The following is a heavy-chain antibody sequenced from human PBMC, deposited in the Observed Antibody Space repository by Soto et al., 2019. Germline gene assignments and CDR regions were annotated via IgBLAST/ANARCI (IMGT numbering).Heavy chain of an antibody. V-gene: IGHV1-46*03. J-gene: IGHJ3*02. D-gene: IGHD6-13*01. CDR3: ARAMGGHIAAAGPPAFDI. CDR1: GYTFISYY. Sequence: QVQLVQSGAEVKKPGASVKVSCKASGYTFISYYMHWVRQAPGQGLEWMGIINPSGGSTSYAQKFQGRVTMTRDTSTSTVYMELSSLRSEDTAVYYCARAMGGHIAAAGPPAFDIWGQRTMVTVSS. CDR2: INPSGGST.